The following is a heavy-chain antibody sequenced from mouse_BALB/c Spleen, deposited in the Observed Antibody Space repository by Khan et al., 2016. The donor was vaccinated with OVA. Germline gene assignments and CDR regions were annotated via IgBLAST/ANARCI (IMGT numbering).Heavy chain of an antibody. CDR1: GYTFTNYD. V-gene: IGHV1S33*01. CDR3: ARSRFSTMITVWFTY. J-gene: IGHJ3*01. D-gene: IGHD2-4*01. Sequence: LKQSGPEVVKPGALVKISCKASGYTFTNYDINWVKQRPGQGLEWIGWIYPGDGSIKYNEKFKDKATLTADKSSSTAYMQLSSLTSENSAVXFCARSRFSTMITVWFTYWGQGTLLTVSA. CDR2: IYPGDGSI.